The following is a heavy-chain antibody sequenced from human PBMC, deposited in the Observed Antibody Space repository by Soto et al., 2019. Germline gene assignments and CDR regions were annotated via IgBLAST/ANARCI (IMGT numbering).Heavy chain of an antibody. J-gene: IGHJ3*02. CDR1: GYTFTSYA. V-gene: IGHV1-3*01. D-gene: IGHD4-17*01. CDR3: ARDGDYGDYTAFEI. CDR2: INAYNGNT. Sequence: ASVKVSCKASGYTFTSYAMHWVRQAPGQRLEWMGWINAYNGNTNYSQKLQGRVTITRDTSASTAYMELRSLRSDDTAVYYCARDGDYGDYTAFEIWGQGTMVTV.